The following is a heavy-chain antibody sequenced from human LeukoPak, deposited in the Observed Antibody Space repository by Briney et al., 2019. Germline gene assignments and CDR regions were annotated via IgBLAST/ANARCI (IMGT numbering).Heavy chain of an antibody. J-gene: IGHJ3*02. CDR1: GGSFSGYY. CDR3: ARVFRYQLLPDAFDI. CDR2: IYYSGST. D-gene: IGHD2-2*01. Sequence: SETLSLTCAVYGGSFSGYYWSWIRQPPGKGLEWIGYIYYSGSTNYNPSLKSRVTISVDTSKNQFSLKLSSVTAADTAVYYCARVFRYQLLPDAFDIWGQGTMVTVSS. V-gene: IGHV4-59*01.